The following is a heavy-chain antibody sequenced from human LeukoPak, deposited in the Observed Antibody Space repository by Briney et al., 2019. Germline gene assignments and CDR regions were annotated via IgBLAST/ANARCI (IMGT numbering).Heavy chain of an antibody. V-gene: IGHV4-61*08. D-gene: IGHD1-7*01. CDR2: IYYSGST. Sequence: SETLSLTCTVSGGSISSGGSGGYYWSWIRQPPGKGLEWIGYIYYSGSTKYNPSLKSRVTISVDASKTQFSLKLNSVTAADTAVYYCARGSRELYYFDYWGQGTLVTVSS. CDR3: ARGSRELYYFDY. J-gene: IGHJ4*02. CDR1: GGSISSGGSGGYY.